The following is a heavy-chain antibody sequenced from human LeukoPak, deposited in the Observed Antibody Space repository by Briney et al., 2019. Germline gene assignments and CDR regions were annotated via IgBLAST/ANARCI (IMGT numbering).Heavy chain of an antibody. V-gene: IGHV1-69*06. CDR2: IIPIFGTA. CDR3: ARASSSWYYNYFDY. CDR1: GGTFSSYA. Sequence: ASVKVSCKASGGTFSSYAMSWVRQAPGQGLEWMGGIIPIFGTANYAQKFQGRVTITADKSTSTACMELSSLRSEDTAVYYCARASSSWYYNYFDYWGQGTLVTVSS. J-gene: IGHJ4*02. D-gene: IGHD6-13*01.